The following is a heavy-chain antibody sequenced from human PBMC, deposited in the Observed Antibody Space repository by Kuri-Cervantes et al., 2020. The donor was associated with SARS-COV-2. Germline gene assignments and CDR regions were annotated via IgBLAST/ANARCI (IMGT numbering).Heavy chain of an antibody. D-gene: IGHD5-24*01. V-gene: IGHV2-70*04. CDR2: IDWDDDK. CDR3: ARMGDGYDFEY. CDR1: GFSLNTNGNR. Sequence: SGPTLVKPTETLTVTCTFSGFSLNTNGNRVSWIRQTPGKDLEWLARIDWDDDKFYSTSLKSRLIISKDTSKNQVVLTLTNVDPGDTGTYYCARMGDGYDFEYWGQGTVVTVSS. J-gene: IGHJ4*02.